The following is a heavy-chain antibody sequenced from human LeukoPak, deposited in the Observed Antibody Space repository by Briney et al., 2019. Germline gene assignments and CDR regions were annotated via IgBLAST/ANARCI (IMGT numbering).Heavy chain of an antibody. J-gene: IGHJ4*02. D-gene: IGHD2-2*01. CDR2: IIPIFGTA. Sequence: SVKVSCKASGGTFSSYAISWVRQAPGRGLEWMGGIIPIFGTANYAQKFQGRVTITTDESTSTAYMELSSLRSEDTAVYYCARSHSLGVIVPAAMGAYFDYWGQGTLVTVSS. CDR3: ARSHSLGVIVPAAMGAYFDY. V-gene: IGHV1-69*05. CDR1: GGTFSSYA.